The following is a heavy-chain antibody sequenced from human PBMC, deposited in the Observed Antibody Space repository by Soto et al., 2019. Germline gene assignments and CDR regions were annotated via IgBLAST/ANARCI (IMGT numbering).Heavy chain of an antibody. D-gene: IGHD4-17*01. J-gene: IGHJ5*02. V-gene: IGHV1-18*01. CDR2: ISAYNGNT. Sequence: ASVKVSCKASGYTFTSYDINWVRQATGQGLDLMGWISAYNGNTNYAQKFQGRVTMTTDTSTSTAYMELRSLRSDDTAVYYCARVKGDYLTLGWFDPWGQGTLVTVS. CDR1: GYTFTSYD. CDR3: ARVKGDYLTLGWFDP.